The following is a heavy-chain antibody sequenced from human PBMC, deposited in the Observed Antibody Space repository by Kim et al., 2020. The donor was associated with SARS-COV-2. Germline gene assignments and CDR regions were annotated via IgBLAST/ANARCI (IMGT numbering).Heavy chain of an antibody. D-gene: IGHD6-6*01. V-gene: IGHV4-31*02. Sequence: YYNPSLKRRVTISIDTSKNQFSLRLTSVTAAGTTVYFCAGDSSTSDGGIDVWGQGTTVTASS. CDR3: AGDSSTSDGGIDV. J-gene: IGHJ6*02.